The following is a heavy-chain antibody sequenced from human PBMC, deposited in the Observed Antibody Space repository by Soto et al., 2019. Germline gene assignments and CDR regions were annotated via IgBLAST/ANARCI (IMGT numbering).Heavy chain of an antibody. CDR3: ARAAYSSSPDNWFDP. CDR2: ISSNSAYI. J-gene: IGHJ5*02. Sequence: GGSLRLSCAASGFTFRSFTMNWVRQAPGKGLEWVSTISSNSAYIYYTDALRGRFTISRDNAKNSLHLQMNSLRAEDTAVYYYARAAYSSSPDNWFDPWGQGTLVTVSS. CDR1: GFTFRSFT. V-gene: IGHV3-21*01. D-gene: IGHD6-6*01.